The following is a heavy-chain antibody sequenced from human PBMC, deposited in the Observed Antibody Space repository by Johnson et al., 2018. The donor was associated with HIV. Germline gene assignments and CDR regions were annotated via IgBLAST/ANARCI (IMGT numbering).Heavy chain of an antibody. Sequence: VQLVESGGGLVQPGGSLRLSCAASGFTFSSYWMSWVRQAPGKGLEYVSAISSNGGSTYYANSVKGRFTISRDNAKNTLYLQMNSLRAEETAVYYCARGGKSYDGAFDIWGQGTMVTVSS. D-gene: IGHD5-12*01. V-gene: IGHV3-64*01. J-gene: IGHJ3*02. CDR3: ARGGKSYDGAFDI. CDR1: GFTFSSYW. CDR2: ISSNGGST.